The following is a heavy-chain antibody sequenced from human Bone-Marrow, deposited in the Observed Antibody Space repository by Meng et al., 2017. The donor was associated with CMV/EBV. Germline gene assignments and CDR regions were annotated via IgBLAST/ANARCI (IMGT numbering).Heavy chain of an antibody. D-gene: IGHD2-21*01. CDR3: ARDDILWWPGGWFDP. J-gene: IGHJ5*02. CDR2: ISSSSSYI. V-gene: IGHV3-21*01. CDR1: GFTFSSYS. Sequence: GESLKISCAASGFTFSSYSMNRVRQAPGKGLEWVSSISSSSSYIYYADSVKGRFTISRDNAKNSLYLQMNSLRAEDTAVYYCARDDILWWPGGWFDPWGQGTLVTVSS.